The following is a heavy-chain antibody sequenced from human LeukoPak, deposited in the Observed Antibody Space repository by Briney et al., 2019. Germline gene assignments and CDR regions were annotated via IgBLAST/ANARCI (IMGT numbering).Heavy chain of an antibody. D-gene: IGHD1-26*01. V-gene: IGHV3-74*01. J-gene: IGHJ4*02. Sequence: GRSLRLSCAASGFTLSSYWMHWVRQAPGKGLVWVSRINSQGSSTSYADSVKGRFTISRDNAKNTLYLQMNSLRAEDTAVYYCARSVSGSYGLFDYWGQGTLVTVSS. CDR1: GFTLSSYW. CDR3: ARSVSGSYGLFDY. CDR2: INSQGSST.